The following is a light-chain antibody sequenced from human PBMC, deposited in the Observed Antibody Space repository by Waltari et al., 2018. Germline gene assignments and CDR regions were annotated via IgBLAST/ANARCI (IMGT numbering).Light chain of an antibody. CDR3: CSYAGSKTYV. CDR1: TSDIGNFNL. J-gene: IGLJ1*01. Sequence: QSALTQPASVSGSPGQSISLSCSGTTSDIGNFNLVSWYQRHPDKAPKLIIYEVNKRPSGVSHRFSGSKSGNTASLTISGLQAEDEADYYCCSYAGSKTYVFGPGTKVTVL. CDR2: EVN. V-gene: IGLV2-23*02.